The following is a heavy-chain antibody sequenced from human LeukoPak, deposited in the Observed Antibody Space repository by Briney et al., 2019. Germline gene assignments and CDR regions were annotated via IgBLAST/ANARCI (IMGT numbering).Heavy chain of an antibody. Sequence: PGGSLRLSCAASGFTFSDYYMSWIRQAPGKGLEWVSYISSSGSTIYYADSVKGRFTISRDNAKNSLYLQMNSLRAEDTAVYYCXXXSVIQYNYGMDVWGQGTTVTVSS. J-gene: IGHJ6*02. CDR3: XXXSVIQYNYGMDV. D-gene: IGHD3-22*01. CDR2: ISSSGSTI. V-gene: IGHV3-11*01. CDR1: GFTFSDYY.